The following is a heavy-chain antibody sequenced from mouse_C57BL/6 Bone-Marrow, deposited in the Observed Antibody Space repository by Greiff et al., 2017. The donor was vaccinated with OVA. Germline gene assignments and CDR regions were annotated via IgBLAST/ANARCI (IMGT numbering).Heavy chain of an antibody. CDR3: ARRGALRLRGWYYFDY. Sequence: VQLQQPGAELVRPGSSVKLSCKASGYTFTSYWMHWVKQRPIQGLEWIGNIDPSDSETHYNQKFKDKATLTVDNSSSTAYRQLSSLTSEDSAVYSCARRGALRLRGWYYFDYWGQGTTLTVSS. J-gene: IGHJ2*01. D-gene: IGHD3-2*02. CDR2: IDPSDSET. V-gene: IGHV1-52*01. CDR1: GYTFTSYW.